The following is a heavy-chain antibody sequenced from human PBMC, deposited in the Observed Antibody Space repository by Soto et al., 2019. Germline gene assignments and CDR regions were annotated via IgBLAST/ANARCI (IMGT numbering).Heavy chain of an antibody. V-gene: IGHV4-59*01. J-gene: IGHJ4*02. Sequence: QVQLQESGPGLVKPSETLSLTCTVSGGSISSYYWSWIRQPPGKGLEWIGYIYYSGSTNYNPSLKTRVTISVNTSKNQFSLKLTSVTAADTAVYYCARVSSGGWYFDYGGQGTLVTVSS. CDR3: ARVSSGGWYFDY. CDR2: IYYSGST. CDR1: GGSISSYY. D-gene: IGHD6-19*01.